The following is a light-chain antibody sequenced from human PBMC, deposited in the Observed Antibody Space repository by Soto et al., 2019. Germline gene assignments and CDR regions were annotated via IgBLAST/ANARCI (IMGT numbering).Light chain of an antibody. CDR3: GSYASATLI. V-gene: IGLV2-14*01. CDR2: EVT. J-gene: IGLJ2*01. Sequence: QSVLTQPASGSGSPGQSITISCTGSNSDIGAYDYVSWYQQHPGKPPTLLIYEVTFRPSGVPNRFSGSKSGNTATLTISGLLTEDEADYYCGSYASATLIFGGGTKLTVL. CDR1: NSDIGAYDY.